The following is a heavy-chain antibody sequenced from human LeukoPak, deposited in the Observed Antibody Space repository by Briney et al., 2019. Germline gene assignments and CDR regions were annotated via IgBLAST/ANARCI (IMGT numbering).Heavy chain of an antibody. V-gene: IGHV3-30-3*01. Sequence: PGGSLRLSCAASGFTFSSYAMHWVRQAPGKGLEWVAVTSSDLNVKLYADSVKGRFTISRDNSRSTLYLQMNSLRPEDTAIYYCAREGYYGSGSPPSLYFDYWGQGTLATVSS. D-gene: IGHD3-10*01. CDR3: AREGYYGSGSPPSLYFDY. J-gene: IGHJ4*02. CDR2: TSSDLNVK. CDR1: GFTFSSYA.